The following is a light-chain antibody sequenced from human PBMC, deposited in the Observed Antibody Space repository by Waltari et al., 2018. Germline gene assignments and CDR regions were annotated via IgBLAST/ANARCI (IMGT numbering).Light chain of an antibody. V-gene: IGKV3-20*01. CDR1: QSVGSSS. CDR3: QQHGTLPAT. CDR2: RAS. J-gene: IGKJ1*01. Sequence: EIVLTQSPGTASLSPGERVTLSCRASQSVGSSSLAWYQQKPGQAPRLVIHRASRRATGIPDRFSGSGSGTDFSLIISRLEPEDFAVYYCQQHGTLPATFGQGTKVEIK.